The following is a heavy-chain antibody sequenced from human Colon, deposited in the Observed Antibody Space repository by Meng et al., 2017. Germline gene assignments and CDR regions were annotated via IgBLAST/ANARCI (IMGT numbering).Heavy chain of an antibody. J-gene: IGHJ4*02. Sequence: VKLQDSRPGLVKPSGTLSLTCDVAGNSVVCSNCCIWVRQSPGRGLEWIGEIYHSGSTNYNPSLKNRVTMTVDNSNNQFSLTLYSVTAADTAVYYCARVIYASGNMAHLDYWGQGTLVTVSS. D-gene: IGHD3-10*01. V-gene: IGHV4-4*02. CDR3: ARVIYASGNMAHLDY. CDR1: GNSVVCSNC. CDR2: IYHSGST.